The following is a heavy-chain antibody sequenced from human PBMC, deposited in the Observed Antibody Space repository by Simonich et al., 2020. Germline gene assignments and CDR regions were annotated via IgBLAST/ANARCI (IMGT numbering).Heavy chain of an antibody. Sequence: QVQLVESGGGVVQPGRSLRLSCAASGFTFSSYGMHWVRQATGKGLEWVAVIWYDGSNKYYADSVKGRFTNSRDNSKNTLYLQMNSLRAEDTAVYYCARDRYCSGGSCYYFDYWGQGTLVTVSS. CDR3: ARDRYCSGGSCYYFDY. CDR1: GFTFSSYG. D-gene: IGHD2-15*01. J-gene: IGHJ4*02. V-gene: IGHV3-33*01. CDR2: IWYDGSNK.